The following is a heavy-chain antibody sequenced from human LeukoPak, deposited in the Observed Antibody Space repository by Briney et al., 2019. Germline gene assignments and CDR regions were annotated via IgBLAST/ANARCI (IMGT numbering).Heavy chain of an antibody. CDR1: GYTFISYD. CDR3: VRAFPTMGRGVIDY. J-gene: IGHJ4*02. D-gene: IGHD3-10*01. Sequence: ASVKVSCKASGYTFISYDVNWVRRAPGRGLEGMGWMNPNSGNTGYAQKCQGRVTRNKNTTISTAYMELSRLRSEDTAVYYCVRAFPTMGRGVIDYWGQGTLVTVSS. CDR2: MNPNSGNT. V-gene: IGHV1-8*01.